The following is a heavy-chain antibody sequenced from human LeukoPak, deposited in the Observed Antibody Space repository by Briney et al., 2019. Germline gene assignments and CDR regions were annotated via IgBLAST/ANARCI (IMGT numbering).Heavy chain of an antibody. CDR1: GYTVTGYY. J-gene: IGHJ6*01. D-gene: IGHD5-18*01. CDR2: INPNTGGT. CDR3: ARDGVMNTAMDV. V-gene: IGHV1-2*02. Sequence: WASLKVSCKPSGYTVTGYYMHCGRQAPGQGLEWIGWINPNTGGTNYAQNFQGRVTMTRDTSISTAYMELSRLRSDDTAVYYCARDGVMNTAMDVWGQGTRVTVSS.